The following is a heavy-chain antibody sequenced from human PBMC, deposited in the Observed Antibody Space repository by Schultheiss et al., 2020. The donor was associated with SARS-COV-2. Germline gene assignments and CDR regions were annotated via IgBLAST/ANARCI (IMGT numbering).Heavy chain of an antibody. V-gene: IGHV3-11*03. CDR3: ARYCTNGGCLAYDYMDV. J-gene: IGHJ6*03. CDR2: ISSSSSYT. CDR1: GFTFSDYY. Sequence: GSLRLSCTASGFTFSDYYMSWIRQAPGKGLEWISYISSSSSYTNYADSVKGRLTISRDNAKNSLYLQMNSLRAEDTAVYYCARYCTNGGCLAYDYMDVWGKGTTVTVSS. D-gene: IGHD2-8*01.